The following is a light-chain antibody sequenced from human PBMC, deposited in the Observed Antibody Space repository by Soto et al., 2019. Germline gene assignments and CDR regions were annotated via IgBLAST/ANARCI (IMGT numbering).Light chain of an antibody. V-gene: IGKV3D-20*02. CDR3: QQRSNWDSV. Sequence: EIVLTQSPGTLSLSPGERATLSCRASQSVSSSYLAWYQQKPGQAPRLLIYGASSRATGIPARFSGSGSGTDFTLTISSLEPEDFAVYYCQQRSNWDSVFGPGTKVDIK. CDR1: QSVSSSY. CDR2: GAS. J-gene: IGKJ3*01.